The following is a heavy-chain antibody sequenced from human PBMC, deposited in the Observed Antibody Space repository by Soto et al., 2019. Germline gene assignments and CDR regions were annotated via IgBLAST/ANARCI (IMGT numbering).Heavy chain of an antibody. Sequence: PWGSLTLSCAASGFTFSNYAMRWVCQAPGKGLEWVSAISGSGGSTYYADSVKGRFTISRDNSKNTLYLQMNSLRAEDTAVYYCARRGPGTYFDNWGQGTLVTVS. CDR1: GFTFSNYA. CDR2: ISGSGGST. J-gene: IGHJ4*02. V-gene: IGHV3-23*01. CDR3: ARRGPGTYFDN. D-gene: IGHD6-13*01.